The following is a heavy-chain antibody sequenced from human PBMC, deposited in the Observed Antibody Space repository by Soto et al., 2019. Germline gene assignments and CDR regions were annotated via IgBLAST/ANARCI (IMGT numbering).Heavy chain of an antibody. V-gene: IGHV4-59*01. CDR1: GGSMISYY. Sequence: SETLSLTCTVSGGSMISYYWSWIRQPPGKGLEWIGHIYNSGSTNYNPSLKSRVTISVDTSKNQFSLKLNSVTAADTAVYYCAREIGYCSGGGCYPETFDYWGQGTLVTVSS. J-gene: IGHJ4*02. CDR2: IYNSGST. D-gene: IGHD2-15*01. CDR3: AREIGYCSGGGCYPETFDY.